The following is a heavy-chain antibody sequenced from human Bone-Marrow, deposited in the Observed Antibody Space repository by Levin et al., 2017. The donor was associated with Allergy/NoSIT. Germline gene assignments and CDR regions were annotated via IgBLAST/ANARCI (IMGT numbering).Heavy chain of an antibody. Sequence: LSLTCAASGFTFSYVWMSWVRQAPGKGLEWVGHIKSKTDGGAAEYAAPVTGRFTISRDDSKKTLYLQMTSLKTEDTAVYYCTTRLYSNSWFAEDYWGQGALVTVSS. J-gene: IGHJ4*02. V-gene: IGHV3-15*01. CDR1: GFTFSYVW. D-gene: IGHD6-13*01. CDR3: TTRLYSNSWFAEDY. CDR2: IKSKTDGGAA.